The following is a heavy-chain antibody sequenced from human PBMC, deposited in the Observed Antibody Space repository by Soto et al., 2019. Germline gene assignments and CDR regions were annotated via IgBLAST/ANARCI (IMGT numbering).Heavy chain of an antibody. D-gene: IGHD6-19*01. V-gene: IGHV4-34*01. Sequence: SETLSLTCAVYGGSFSGYYWSWIRQPPGKGLEWIGEINHSGSTNYNPSLKSRVTISVDTSKNQFSLKLSSVTAADTAVYYCARISSSGWTQGAFDIWGQGTMVTVSS. J-gene: IGHJ3*02. CDR1: GGSFSGYY. CDR2: INHSGST. CDR3: ARISSSGWTQGAFDI.